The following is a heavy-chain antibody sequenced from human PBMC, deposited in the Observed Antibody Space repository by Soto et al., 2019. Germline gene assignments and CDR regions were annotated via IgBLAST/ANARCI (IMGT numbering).Heavy chain of an antibody. D-gene: IGHD4-17*01. CDR3: ARAGPISGFPLRPLYGMDV. Sequence: SSETLSLTCTVSGGSISSYYWSWIRQPPGKGLEWIGYIYYSGSTNYNPSLKSRVTISVDTSKNQFSLKLSSVTAAGTAVYYCARAGPISGFPLRPLYGMDVWGQGTTVTVSS. CDR1: GGSISSYY. J-gene: IGHJ6*02. CDR2: IYYSGST. V-gene: IGHV4-59*01.